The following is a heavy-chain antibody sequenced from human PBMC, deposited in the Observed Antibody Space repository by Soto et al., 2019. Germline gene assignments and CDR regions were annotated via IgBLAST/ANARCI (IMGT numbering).Heavy chain of an antibody. Sequence: QVQLVQSGAEVKKPGSSVKVSCKAPGGPFSSYTISWVRQAPGQGLEWMGGIIPLFGAANYAQTFQGRVTISADESTSTAYMELNSLRAEDTAMYYCARSGDSAYDYVFDYWGQGTLVTVSS. J-gene: IGHJ4*02. D-gene: IGHD5-12*01. CDR1: GGPFSSYT. V-gene: IGHV1-69*01. CDR2: IIPLFGAA. CDR3: ARSGDSAYDYVFDY.